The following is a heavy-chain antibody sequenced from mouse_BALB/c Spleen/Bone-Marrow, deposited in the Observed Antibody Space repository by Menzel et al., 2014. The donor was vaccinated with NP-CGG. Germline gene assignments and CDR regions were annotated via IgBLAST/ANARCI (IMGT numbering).Heavy chain of an antibody. CDR3: VRLGYYGSFAY. CDR2: INPDSNTI. J-gene: IGHJ3*01. V-gene: IGHV4-1*02. CDR1: GFDFSRHW. D-gene: IGHD1-2*01. Sequence: EVMLVESGGGLVQPGGSLKLPCAASGFDFSRHWMSWVRQAPGKGLEWIGEINPDSNTINYTPSLKDKFIISRDNAKNTLYLQMSKVRSEDTALYYCVRLGYYGSFAYWGQGTLVTVSA.